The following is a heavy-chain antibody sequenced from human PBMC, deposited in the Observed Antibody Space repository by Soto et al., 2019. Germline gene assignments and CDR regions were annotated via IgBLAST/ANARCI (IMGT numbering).Heavy chain of an antibody. CDR3: ARHITVGSYYFDN. CDR1: GYTFTSYW. D-gene: IGHD3-10*01. Sequence: GESLKISCQASGYTFTSYWIGWVRQMPGKGLEWMGIIYPGDSDTRYSQSFQGQVTISADKSITTAYVEWSSLKASDTAMYYCARHITVGSYYFDNGGPGTLVKVSS. CDR2: IYPGDSDT. J-gene: IGHJ4*02. V-gene: IGHV5-51*01.